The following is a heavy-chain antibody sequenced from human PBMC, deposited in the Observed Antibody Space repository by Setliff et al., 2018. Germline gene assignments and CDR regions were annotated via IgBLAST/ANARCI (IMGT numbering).Heavy chain of an antibody. J-gene: IGHJ3*02. Sequence: PGGSLRHSCAASGFTFSSYAMSWVRQAPGKGLEWVSAISGSGGRTYYADSAKGRFTISRDNSKNTLYLQTNSLRAEDTAVYYCAKDELDDSDSSAYYDAFDIWGQGTMVTVSS. D-gene: IGHD3-22*01. V-gene: IGHV3-23*01. CDR2: ISGSGGRT. CDR3: AKDELDDSDSSAYYDAFDI. CDR1: GFTFSSYA.